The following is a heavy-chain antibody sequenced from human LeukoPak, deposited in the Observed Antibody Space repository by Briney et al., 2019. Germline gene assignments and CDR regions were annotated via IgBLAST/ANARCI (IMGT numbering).Heavy chain of an antibody. CDR2: IYTSGST. Sequence: SETLSLTCTVSGGSISSYYWSWIRQPAGKGLEWIGRIYTSGSTDYNPSLKSRVTMSVDTSKNQFSLKLSSVTAADTAVYYCARHRNYDILTGYYKRVSPCFDYWGQGTLVTVSS. CDR1: GGSISSYY. CDR3: ARHRNYDILTGYYKRVSPCFDY. D-gene: IGHD3-9*01. V-gene: IGHV4-4*07. J-gene: IGHJ4*02.